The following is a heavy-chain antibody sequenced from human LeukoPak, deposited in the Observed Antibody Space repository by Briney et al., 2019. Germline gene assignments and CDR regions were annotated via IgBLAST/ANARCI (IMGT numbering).Heavy chain of an antibody. V-gene: IGHV3-30*18. D-gene: IGHD5-12*01. J-gene: IGHJ6*02. CDR3: AKDHGGYTYYYYGMDV. Sequence: GRSLRLSCAASGFALSSYVMHWVRQAPGKGLEWVAVISYDGSNKYYADSVKGRFTISRDNAKNTLYLQMNSLRAEDTAVYYCAKDHGGYTYYYYGMDVWAEGPRSPSP. CDR1: GFALSSYV. CDR2: ISYDGSNK.